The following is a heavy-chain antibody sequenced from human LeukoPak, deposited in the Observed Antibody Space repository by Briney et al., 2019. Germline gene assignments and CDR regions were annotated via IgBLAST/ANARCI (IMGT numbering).Heavy chain of an antibody. J-gene: IGHJ4*02. D-gene: IGHD3-10*01. CDR3: TRVRDYYGSGSYYGYYFDC. CDR1: GFNFCDYA. Sequence: PGGSLRLSCTASGFNFCDYAMTWVRQAPGKGLEWVGFIRSTASGGATEYAASVKGRFTISRDDSKSIAYLQMNSLKAEDTAVYYCTRVRDYYGSGSYYGYYFDCWGQGSLVTVSS. V-gene: IGHV3-49*04. CDR2: IRSTASGGAT.